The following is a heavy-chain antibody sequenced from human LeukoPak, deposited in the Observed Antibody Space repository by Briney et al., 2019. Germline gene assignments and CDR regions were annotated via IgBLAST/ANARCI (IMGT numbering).Heavy chain of an antibody. Sequence: GGSQSLSCVTSGFTFSSYCMTWLRQAPGKGLEWVANINQDGHEKNYVDSVKGRFTMSRDNPKNSVYLQMNSLRAEDTAVYFCVRDMDVWAQGTTVTVSS. V-gene: IGHV3-7*05. J-gene: IGHJ6*02. CDR2: INQDGHEK. CDR3: VRDMDV. CDR1: GFTFSSYC.